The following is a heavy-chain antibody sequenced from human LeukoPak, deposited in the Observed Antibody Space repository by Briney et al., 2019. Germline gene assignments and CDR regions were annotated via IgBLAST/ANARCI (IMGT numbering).Heavy chain of an antibody. CDR2: IRSRTFRGTT. V-gene: IGHV3-49*04. CDR3: TREDLYYYYMDV. Sequence: GGSLRLSCTASGFTFGEHVVSWVRQAPGKGLEWVGLIRSRTFRGTTENAASVEGRFTFSRDDSKSIAYLQMNSLKPEDTAVYYCTREDLYYYYMDVWGKGTTVTVSS. J-gene: IGHJ6*03. CDR1: GFTFGEHV.